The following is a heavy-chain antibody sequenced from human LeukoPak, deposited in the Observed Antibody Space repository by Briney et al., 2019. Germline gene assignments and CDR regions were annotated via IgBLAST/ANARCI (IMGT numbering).Heavy chain of an antibody. CDR2: ISGNGEST. D-gene: IGHD3-10*01. CDR3: ASTWFGEMSAFDI. J-gene: IGHJ3*02. CDR1: GFTLGSFS. V-gene: IGHV3-64*01. Sequence: GGSLRLSCTASGFTLGSFSMHWVRQAPGKRLESVAAISGNGESTYYANSVKGRFTISRDNSKNTLYLQMNSLRAEDTAVYYCASTWFGEMSAFDIWGQGTMVTVSS.